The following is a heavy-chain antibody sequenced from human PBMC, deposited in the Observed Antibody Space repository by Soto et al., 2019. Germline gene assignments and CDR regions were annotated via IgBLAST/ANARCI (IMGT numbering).Heavy chain of an antibody. Sequence: PGGSLRLSCAASGFTFSSYAMHWVRQAPGKGLEWVAVISYDGSNKYYADSVKGRFTISRDNSKNTLYLQMNSLRAEDTAVYYCAREVANDYYYGMDVWGQG. D-gene: IGHD5-12*01. J-gene: IGHJ6*02. CDR2: ISYDGSNK. CDR1: GFTFSSYA. CDR3: AREVANDYYYGMDV. V-gene: IGHV3-30-3*01.